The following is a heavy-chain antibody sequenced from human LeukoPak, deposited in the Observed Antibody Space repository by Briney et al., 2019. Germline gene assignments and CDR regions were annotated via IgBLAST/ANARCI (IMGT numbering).Heavy chain of an antibody. Sequence: RTSETLSLTCAVSGGSISSSNWWSWVRQPPGKGLEWIGEIYHSGSTNYNPSLKSRVTISVDTSKNQFSLKLSSVTAADTAVYYCARGAVDYSSGWYVIYPAVILDYWGQGTLVTVSS. J-gene: IGHJ4*02. V-gene: IGHV4-4*02. CDR2: IYHSGST. CDR3: ARGAVDYSSGWYVIYPAVILDY. D-gene: IGHD6-19*01. CDR1: GGSISSSNW.